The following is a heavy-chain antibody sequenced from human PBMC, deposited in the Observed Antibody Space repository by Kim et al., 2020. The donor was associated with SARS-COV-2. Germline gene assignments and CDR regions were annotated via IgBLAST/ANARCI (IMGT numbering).Heavy chain of an antibody. D-gene: IGHD3-22*01. CDR3: AKDLHYYDSSGVGY. J-gene: IGHJ4*02. V-gene: IGHV3-9*01. Sequence: ADSLKGRATISHDNAKNSLYLPMNSLRAADTAVYYCAKDLHYYDSSGVGYWGQGTLVTVSS.